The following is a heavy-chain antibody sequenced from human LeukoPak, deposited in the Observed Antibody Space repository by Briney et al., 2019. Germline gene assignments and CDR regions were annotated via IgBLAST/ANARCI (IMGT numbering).Heavy chain of an antibody. CDR1: GFTFSSYS. CDR2: IRSKANSYAT. J-gene: IGHJ4*02. CDR3: TRHQYPGDFPPFDY. Sequence: PGGSLRLSCAASGFTFSSYSMNWVRQASGKGLEWVGRIRSKANSYATAYAASVKGRFTISRDDSKNTAYLQMNSLKTEDTAVYYCTRHQYPGDFPPFDYWGQGTLVTVSS. D-gene: IGHD4-17*01. V-gene: IGHV3-73*01.